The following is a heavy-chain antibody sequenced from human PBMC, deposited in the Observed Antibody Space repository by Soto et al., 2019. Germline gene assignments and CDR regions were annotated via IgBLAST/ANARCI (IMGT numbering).Heavy chain of an antibody. J-gene: IGHJ6*02. CDR2: INPSGGST. Sequence: GASMKVSCKASGYTFTSYYMHWVRQAPGQGLEWMGIINPSGGSTSYAQKFQGRVTMTRDTSTSTVYMELSSLRSEDTAVYYCAREDLTTVTPNYYYGMDVWGQGTTVTVSS. V-gene: IGHV1-46*03. CDR3: AREDLTTVTPNYYYGMDV. D-gene: IGHD4-4*01. CDR1: GYTFTSYY.